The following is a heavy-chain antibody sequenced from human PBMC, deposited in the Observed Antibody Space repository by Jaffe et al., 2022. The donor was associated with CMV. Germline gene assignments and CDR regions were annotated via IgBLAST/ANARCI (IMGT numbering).Heavy chain of an antibody. V-gene: IGHV3-33*01. CDR1: RFTFSSHG. CDR3: ARDLSFGSLDF. CDR2: IWFDGTKE. Sequence: QVQLVESGGGVVQPGRSLRLSCAASRFTFSSHGMHWVRQAPGKGLEWVALIWFDGTKENYADSVEGRFTISRDNSKNTLYLQMDSLRAEDTAVYYCARDLSFGSLDFWGQGTLVTVSS. J-gene: IGHJ4*02. D-gene: IGHD2-15*01.